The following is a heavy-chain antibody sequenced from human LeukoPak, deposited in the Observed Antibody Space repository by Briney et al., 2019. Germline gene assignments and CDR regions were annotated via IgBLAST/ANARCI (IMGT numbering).Heavy chain of an antibody. J-gene: IGHJ4*02. D-gene: IGHD2-2*01. CDR2: INHSGST. CDR1: GGSISSGDYY. V-gene: IGHV4-39*07. Sequence: SETLSLTCTVSGGSISSGDYYWSWIRQPPGKGLEWIGEINHSGSTNYNPSLKSRVTISVDTSKNQFSLKLSSVTAADTAVYYCARLRYCSSTSCQLFDYWGQGTLVTVSS. CDR3: ARLRYCSSTSCQLFDY.